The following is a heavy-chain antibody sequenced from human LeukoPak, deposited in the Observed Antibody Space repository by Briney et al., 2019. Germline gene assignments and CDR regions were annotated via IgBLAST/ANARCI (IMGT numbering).Heavy chain of an antibody. V-gene: IGHV3-30*03. Sequence: GRSLRLSCAASGFTFSSYGMHWVRQAPGKGLEWVAVISYDGSNKYYADSVKGRFTISRDNSKNTLYLQMNSLRAEDTAVYYCATEALYCSSTSCYPTYFDYWGQGTLVTVSS. CDR1: GFTFSSYG. CDR3: ATEALYCSSTSCYPTYFDY. CDR2: ISYDGSNK. J-gene: IGHJ4*02. D-gene: IGHD2-2*01.